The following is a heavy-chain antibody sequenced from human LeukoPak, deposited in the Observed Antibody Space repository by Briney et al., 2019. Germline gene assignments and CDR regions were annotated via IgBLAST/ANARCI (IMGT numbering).Heavy chain of an antibody. J-gene: IGHJ4*02. D-gene: IGHD6-19*01. CDR2: IYYNGST. V-gene: IGHV4-39*01. CDR1: GGSISSRSYF. CDR3: ARQRASYSSGWDSRRSPVTFFDY. Sequence: SETLSLTCTVSGGSISSRSYFWGWIRQPPGKGLEWIGTIYYNGSTYHNPSLKGRVNISVDTSKKQFSLKLTSVTAADTAVYYCARQRASYSSGWDSRRSPVTFFDYWGQGTLVTVSS.